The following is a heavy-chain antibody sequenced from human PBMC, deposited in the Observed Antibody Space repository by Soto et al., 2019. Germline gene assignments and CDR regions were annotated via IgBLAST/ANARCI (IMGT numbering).Heavy chain of an antibody. CDR3: ARAFHYGDYANYYYYCMDV. CDR2: IIPIFGTA. V-gene: IGHV1-69*01. J-gene: IGHJ6*02. CDR1: GGTFSSYA. D-gene: IGHD4-17*01. Sequence: QVQLVQSGAEVKKPGSSVKVSCKASGGTFSSYAISWVRQAPGQGLEWMGGIIPIFGTANYAQKFQGRVTITADESTSTAYMELSSLRSEDRAVYYCARAFHYGDYANYYYYCMDVWGQGTTVSVSS.